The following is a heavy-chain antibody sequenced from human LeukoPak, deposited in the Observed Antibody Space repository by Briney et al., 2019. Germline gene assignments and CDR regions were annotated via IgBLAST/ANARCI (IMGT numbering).Heavy chain of an antibody. CDR3: ATVHYDYVWGSYRSRYYFDY. J-gene: IGHJ4*02. CDR1: GYTLTELS. CDR2: FDPEDGET. D-gene: IGHD3-16*02. V-gene: IGHV1-24*01. Sequence: ASVKVSCXVSGYTLTELSMHWVRQALGKGLEWMGGFDPEDGETIYAQKFQGRVTMTEDTSTDTAYMELSSLRSEDTAVYYCATVHYDYVWGSYRSRYYFDYWGQGTLVTVSS.